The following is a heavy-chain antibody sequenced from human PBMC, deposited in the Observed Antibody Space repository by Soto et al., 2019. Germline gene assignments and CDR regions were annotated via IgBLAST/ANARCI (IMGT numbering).Heavy chain of an antibody. V-gene: IGHV5-51*01. CDR2: IYPGDSDT. CDR3: ARRVGMATIISDAFDI. Sequence: GESLKISCKGSGYSFTSYWIGWVRQMPGKGLEWMGIIYPGDSDTRYSPSFQGQVTISADKSISTAYLQWSSLKASDTAMYYCARRVGMATIISDAFDIWGQGTMVTVSS. CDR1: GYSFTSYW. J-gene: IGHJ3*02. D-gene: IGHD5-12*01.